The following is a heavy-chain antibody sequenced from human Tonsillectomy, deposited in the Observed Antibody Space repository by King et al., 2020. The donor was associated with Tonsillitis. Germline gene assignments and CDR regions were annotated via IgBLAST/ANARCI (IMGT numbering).Heavy chain of an antibody. J-gene: IGHJ6*02. CDR3: AKDLSTVTQLHYYYYGMDV. CDR2: ISASGGTT. D-gene: IGHD4-17*01. V-gene: IGHV3-23*04. CDR1: GFTFSSYA. Sequence: VQLVESGGGLVQPGGSLRLSCAASGFTFSSYAMSWVRQAPGKGLEWVSLISASGGTTFYADSVKGRFTISRDNSKNTLYLQMNSLRAEDTAVYFCAKDLSTVTQLHYYYYGMDVWGQGTTVTVSS.